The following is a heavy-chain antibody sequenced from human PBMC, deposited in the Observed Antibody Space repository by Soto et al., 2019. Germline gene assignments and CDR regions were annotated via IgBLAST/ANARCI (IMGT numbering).Heavy chain of an antibody. CDR1: GYSFTSYG. CDR2: ISAYNGNT. D-gene: IGHD2-8*01. CDR3: ARAPPVLMVYATLSSFDY. J-gene: IGHJ4*02. Sequence: QVQLVQSGAEVKKPGASVKVSCKASGYSFTSYGISWVRQAPGQGLEWMGWISAYNGNTNYAQKLQGRVTMTTDTSPSTAYMELRSLRSDDTAVYYGARAPPVLMVYATLSSFDYWGQGTLVTVSS. V-gene: IGHV1-18*01.